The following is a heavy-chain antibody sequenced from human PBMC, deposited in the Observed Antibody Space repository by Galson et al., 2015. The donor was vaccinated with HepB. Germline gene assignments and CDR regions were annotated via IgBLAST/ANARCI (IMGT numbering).Heavy chain of an antibody. CDR2: ISRSSSDI. J-gene: IGHJ2*01. CDR1: GFTFSSRN. CDR3: ARESWYFDV. Sequence: SLRLSCAASGFTFSSRNMNWVRQAPGKGLEWISYISRSSSDIDYAESVKGRFTISRDNAKNSLYLQMNSLRGEDTAVYYCARESWYFDVWGRGTLVTISS. V-gene: IGHV3-48*01.